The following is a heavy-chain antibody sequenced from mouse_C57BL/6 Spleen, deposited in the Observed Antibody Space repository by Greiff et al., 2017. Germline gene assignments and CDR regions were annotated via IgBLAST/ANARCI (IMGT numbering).Heavy chain of an antibody. V-gene: IGHV10-3*01. Sequence: EVQLVESGGGLVQPKGSLKLSCAASGFTFNTYAMHWVRQAPGQGLEWVARIRRKSSNYATYYADSVKDRFTISRDDSQSMLYLQMNNLKTEDTAMYYCVRDGGDYAMDYWGQGTSVTVSS. J-gene: IGHJ4*01. CDR2: IRRKSSNYAT. CDR1: GFTFNTYA. CDR3: VRDGGDYAMDY.